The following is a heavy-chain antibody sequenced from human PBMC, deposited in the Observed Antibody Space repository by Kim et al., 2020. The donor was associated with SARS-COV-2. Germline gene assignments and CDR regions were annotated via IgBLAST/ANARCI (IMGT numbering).Heavy chain of an antibody. Sequence: SETLSLTCTVSGDSVSNDIYYWSWIRQPPGKGLAWIGNILYNGSTNYNPSLKSRVTMSVDTSKNQFSLKLTSLTAADTAVYYCARDLRGYFDPYYYYYGMDVWGQGTTVTVSS. V-gene: IGHV4-61*01. CDR1: GDSVSNDIYY. D-gene: IGHD3-9*01. J-gene: IGHJ6*02. CDR2: ILYNGST. CDR3: ARDLRGYFDPYYYYYGMDV.